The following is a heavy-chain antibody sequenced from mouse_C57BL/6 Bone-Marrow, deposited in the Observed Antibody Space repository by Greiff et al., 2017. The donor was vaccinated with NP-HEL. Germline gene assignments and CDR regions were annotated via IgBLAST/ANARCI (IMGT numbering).Heavy chain of an antibody. J-gene: IGHJ2*01. Sequence: EVQVVESGGGLVKPGGSLKLSCAASGFTFSSYTMSWVRQTPEKRLEWVATISGGGGNTYYPDSVKGRFTISRDNAKNTLYLQMSSLRSEDTALYYCARRFRYYFDYWGQGTTLTVSS. CDR2: ISGGGGNT. CDR1: GFTFSSYT. V-gene: IGHV5-9*01. CDR3: ARRFRYYFDY.